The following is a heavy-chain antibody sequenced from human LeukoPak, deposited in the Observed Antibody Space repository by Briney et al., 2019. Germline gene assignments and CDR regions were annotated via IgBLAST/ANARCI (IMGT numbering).Heavy chain of an antibody. D-gene: IGHD3-22*01. CDR1: GYTFTGYY. CDR3: ARGDSSGYYYTYYFDY. V-gene: IGHV1-2*02. Sequence: ASVKVSCKASGYTFTGYYMHWVRQAPGQGLEWMGWIDPNSGGTNYAQKFQGRVTMTRDTSISTAYMELSRLRSDDTAVYYCARGDSSGYYYTYYFDYWGQGTLVTVSS. J-gene: IGHJ4*02. CDR2: IDPNSGGT.